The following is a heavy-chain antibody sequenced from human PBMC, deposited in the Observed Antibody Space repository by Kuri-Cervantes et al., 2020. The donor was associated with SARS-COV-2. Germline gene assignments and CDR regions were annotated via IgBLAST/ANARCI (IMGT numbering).Heavy chain of an antibody. CDR3: AREEWLHIHDAFDI. CDR1: GFTFSSYW. CDR2: IKQDGSEK. D-gene: IGHD5-24*01. Sequence: LSLTCAASGFTFSSYWMSWVRQAPGKGPEWVANIKQDGSEKYYVDSVKGRFTISRDNAKNSLYLQMNSLRAEDTAVYYCAREEWLHIHDAFDIWGQGTMVTVSS. J-gene: IGHJ3*02. V-gene: IGHV3-7*04.